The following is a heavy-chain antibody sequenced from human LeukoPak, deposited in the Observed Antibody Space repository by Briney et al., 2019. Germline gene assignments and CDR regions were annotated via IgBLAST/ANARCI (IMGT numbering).Heavy chain of an antibody. D-gene: IGHD5-12*01. CDR2: IYYTGST. Sequence: SETLSLTCAASGVSISSDVSSWSWIRQPPGKGLEWIGYIYYTGSTYSSPSLKSRVTISIDISKNQFSLRLTSVTAADTAVYYCARDRGYGFDYWGPGTLVIVSS. J-gene: IGHJ4*02. V-gene: IGHV4-30-2*01. CDR3: ARDRGYGFDY. CDR1: GVSISSDVSS.